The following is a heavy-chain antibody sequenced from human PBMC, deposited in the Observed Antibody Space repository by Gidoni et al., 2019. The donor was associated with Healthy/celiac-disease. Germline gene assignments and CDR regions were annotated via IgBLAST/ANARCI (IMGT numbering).Heavy chain of an antibody. CDR1: GGSVSSGSYY. D-gene: IGHD2-2*02. V-gene: IGHV4-61*01. CDR3: AREGVPAAIDAFDI. J-gene: IGHJ3*02. Sequence: QVQLQESGPGLVKPSETLSLTCTVAGGSVSSGSYYWSWIRQPPGKGLEWIWYIYYSGSTNYTPSLKSRVTISVDTSKNQFSLKLSSVTAADTAVYYCAREGVPAAIDAFDIWGQGTMVTVSS. CDR2: IYYSGST.